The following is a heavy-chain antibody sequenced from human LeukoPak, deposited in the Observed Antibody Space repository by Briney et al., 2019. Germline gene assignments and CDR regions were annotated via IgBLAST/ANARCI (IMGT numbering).Heavy chain of an antibody. J-gene: IGHJ6*04. CDR1: GGTFSSYV. V-gene: IGHV1-69*13. CDR3: ARGVENYYYGMDV. Sequence: ASVKISCKASGGTFSSYVISWVRQAPGQVLEWMGGIIPIFGTANYAQKFQGRVTITADESTSTAYMELSSLRSEDTAVYYCARGVENYYYGMDVWGKGTTVTVSS. CDR2: IIPIFGTA.